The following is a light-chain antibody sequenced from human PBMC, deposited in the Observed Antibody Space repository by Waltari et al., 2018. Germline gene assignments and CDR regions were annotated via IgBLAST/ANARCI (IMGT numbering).Light chain of an antibody. Sequence: DIVMTQSPLSLPVTPGEPASISCRSSQSRLSSNGYNCLDCYLQKPGQSPELRIYFGSSRASGVPDRCSGSVSGTDFTLKISRVEAEDFGVYYCMQALQTPFTFGPGTTVEIK. J-gene: IGKJ3*01. CDR3: MQALQTPFT. CDR2: FGS. CDR1: QSRLSSNGYNC. V-gene: IGKV2-28*01.